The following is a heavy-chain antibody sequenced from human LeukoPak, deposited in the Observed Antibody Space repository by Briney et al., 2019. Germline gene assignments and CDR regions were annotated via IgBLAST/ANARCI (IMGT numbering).Heavy chain of an antibody. D-gene: IGHD2-2*01. V-gene: IGHV1-46*01. Sequence: ASVKVSCKASGYTFTSYYMHWVRQAPGQGLEWMGIINPSGGSTSYAQKFQGRVTTTRDTSTSTVYMELSSLRSEDTAVYYCARALLRYCSSTSCYGFDYWGQGTLVTVSS. CDR1: GYTFTSYY. CDR3: ARALLRYCSSTSCYGFDY. J-gene: IGHJ4*02. CDR2: INPSGGST.